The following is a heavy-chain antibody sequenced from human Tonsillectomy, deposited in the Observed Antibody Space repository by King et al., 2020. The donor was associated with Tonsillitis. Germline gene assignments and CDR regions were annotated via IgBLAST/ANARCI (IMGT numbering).Heavy chain of an antibody. CDR1: GFTVSSNY. CDR3: ARLWVTQDWNYVDYDYGMDV. V-gene: IGHV3-53*04. CDR2: IYSGGRT. Sequence: VQLVESGGGLVQPGRSLRLSCAASGFTVSSNYMSWVRQAPGKGLECVSVIYSGGRTYYADSVKGRFTIPRHNSNNTLYLQMNSLRAADTAVYYFARLWVTQDWNYVDYDYGMDVWGQGTTVTVSS. D-gene: IGHD1-7*01. J-gene: IGHJ6*02.